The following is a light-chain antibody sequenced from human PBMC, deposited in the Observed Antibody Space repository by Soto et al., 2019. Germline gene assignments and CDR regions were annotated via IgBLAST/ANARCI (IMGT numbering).Light chain of an antibody. CDR2: DVS. Sequence: QSVLTQPASGSGSPGQSITISCTGTSSDVVGYNYVSWYQHHPGKAPKLMIFDVSNRPSGVSNRFSGSKSGNTASLTISGLQPEDEADYYCSSYTTSNTRQIVFGTGTKVTVL. J-gene: IGLJ1*01. CDR3: SSYTTSNTRQIV. V-gene: IGLV2-14*03. CDR1: SSDVVGYNY.